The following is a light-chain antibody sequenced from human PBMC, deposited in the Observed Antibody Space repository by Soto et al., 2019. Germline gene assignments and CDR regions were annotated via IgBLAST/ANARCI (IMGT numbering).Light chain of an antibody. V-gene: IGKV4-1*01. Sequence: DIVMTQSPDSLAVSLGERATINCKSSQSVLYSSNNKNYLAWYQQKPGQPPKLLIYWASTRESGVPDRFSGSGSVTDFTLTISSLQAEDVAVYYCQQYYSTPRTFGPGTKVEIK. CDR1: QSVLYSSNNKNY. CDR3: QQYYSTPRT. J-gene: IGKJ1*01. CDR2: WAS.